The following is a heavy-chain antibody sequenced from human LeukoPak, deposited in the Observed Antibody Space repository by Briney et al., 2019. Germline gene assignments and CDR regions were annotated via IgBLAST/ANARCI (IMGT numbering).Heavy chain of an antibody. V-gene: IGHV3-30*18. CDR2: ISYEWRNN. CDR1: GFTFSSYA. Sequence: GGSLRLSCAASGFTFSSYAMHWVRQGPGKGLEWLAIISYEWRNNHYGDSVKGRFTISRDNSKNTLHLQMNSLRAEETAVYYCAKLGFDRSGSHTLFDYWGQGTQVTVSS. J-gene: IGHJ4*02. D-gene: IGHD3-22*01. CDR3: AKLGFDRSGSHTLFDY.